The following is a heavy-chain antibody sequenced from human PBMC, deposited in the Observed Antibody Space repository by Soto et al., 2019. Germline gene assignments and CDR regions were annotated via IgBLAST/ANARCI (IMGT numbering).Heavy chain of an antibody. D-gene: IGHD3-16*01. V-gene: IGHV1-46*01. J-gene: IGHJ4*01. CDR2: INPDGGST. Sequence: QVQLVQSGAEVKKPGASMKISCKASGYLFMDYYIHWLRQAPGLGLEWMGVINPDGGSTRYAQRFQGRLTVTADTSTSTVFLDLNSVTVDDTAFYFCARDPRSWNYVGVWDYWGHGTLVTVST. CDR3: ARDPRSWNYVGVWDY. CDR1: GYLFMDYY.